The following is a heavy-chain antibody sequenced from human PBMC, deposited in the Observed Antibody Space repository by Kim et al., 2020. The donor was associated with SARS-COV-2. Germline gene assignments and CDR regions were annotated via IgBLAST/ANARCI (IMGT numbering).Heavy chain of an antibody. J-gene: IGHJ3*02. CDR3: ARQDGSGTFDN. D-gene: IGHD3-10*01. V-gene: IGHV5-51*01. CDR2: IYCGDSDA. CDR1: GYRFTAYW. Sequence: SQKISCNGSGYRFTAYWIGLGRQMPGKGLEWMGTIYCGDSDARYSPSFLGQVTMSVDKSISTAYLQWSSLKASDTAMYYCARQDGSGTFDNW.